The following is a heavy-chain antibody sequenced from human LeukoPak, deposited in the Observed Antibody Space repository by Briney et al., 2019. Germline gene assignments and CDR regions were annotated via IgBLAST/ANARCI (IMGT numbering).Heavy chain of an antibody. CDR2: IYSGGST. J-gene: IGHJ4*02. CDR1: GFTVSSNY. Sequence: GGSLRLSCAASGFTVSSNYMSWVRQALGKGLEWVSVIYSGGSTYYADSVKGRFTISRDNSKNTLYLQMNSLRAEDTAVYYCARGLGYSYGIDYWGQGTLVTVSS. CDR3: ARGLGYSYGIDY. V-gene: IGHV3-53*01. D-gene: IGHD5-18*01.